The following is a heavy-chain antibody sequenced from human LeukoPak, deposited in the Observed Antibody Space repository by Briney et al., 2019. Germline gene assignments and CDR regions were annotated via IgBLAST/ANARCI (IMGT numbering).Heavy chain of an antibody. CDR2: IYTSGST. J-gene: IGHJ6*03. CDR1: GGSINSGSYY. CDR3: ARSSTTDANHYYYYYMDV. Sequence: SETLSLTCTVSGGSINSGSYYWNWIRQPAGEGLEWIGRIYTSGSTNYNPSLKSRVTISVDTSKNQFSLKLSSVTAADTAVYYCARSSTTDANHYYYYYMDVWGQGTLVTVSS. D-gene: IGHD2-2*01. V-gene: IGHV4-61*02.